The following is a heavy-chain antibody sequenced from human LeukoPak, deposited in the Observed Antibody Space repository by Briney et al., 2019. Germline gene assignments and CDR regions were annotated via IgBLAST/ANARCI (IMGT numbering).Heavy chain of an antibody. CDR1: GGSISSSSYY. J-gene: IGHJ4*02. CDR2: IYYSGST. V-gene: IGHV4-39*07. D-gene: IGHD2-15*01. Sequence: SETLSPTCTVSGGSISSSSYYWGWIRQPPGKGLEWIGSIYYSGSTYYNPSLKSRVTISVDTSKNQFSLKLSSVTAADTAVYYCARGDSFDYWGQGTLVTVSS. CDR3: ARGDSFDY.